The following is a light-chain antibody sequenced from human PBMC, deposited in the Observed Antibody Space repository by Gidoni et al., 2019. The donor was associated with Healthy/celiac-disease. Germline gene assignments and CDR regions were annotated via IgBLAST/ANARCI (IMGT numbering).Light chain of an antibody. CDR2: DAS. V-gene: IGKV3-11*01. J-gene: IGKJ4*01. CDR1: QRVSSY. Sequence: EIVLTQSPATLSLAPGERATLSCRASQRVSSYLAWYQQKPGQAPRLLIYDASNRATGIPARFSGSGSGTDFTLTISSLEPEDFAVYYCQRRSNWPPLTFGGXTKVEIK. CDR3: QRRSNWPPLT.